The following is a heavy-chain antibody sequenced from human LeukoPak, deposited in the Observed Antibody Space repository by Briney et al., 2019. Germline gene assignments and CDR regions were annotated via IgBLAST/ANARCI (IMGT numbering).Heavy chain of an antibody. CDR3: AKDITRYGGNAVDY. CDR1: GFTVSSNY. CDR2: ISFDGSNH. J-gene: IGHJ4*02. V-gene: IGHV3-30*18. Sequence: PGGSLRLSCAASGFTVSSNYMSWVRQVPGKGLEWVAVISFDGSNHYYADSVKGRFTISRDNSKNTLYLQMNSLRAEDTAVYYCAKDITRYGGNAVDYWGQGTLVTVSS. D-gene: IGHD4-23*01.